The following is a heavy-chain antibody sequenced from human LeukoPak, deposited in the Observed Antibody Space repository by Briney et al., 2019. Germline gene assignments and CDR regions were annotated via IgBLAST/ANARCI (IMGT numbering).Heavy chain of an antibody. CDR3: TYILTCYDY. CDR2: IRSKAYGGTT. CDR1: GFTFGDYA. J-gene: IGHJ4*02. V-gene: IGHV3-49*04. D-gene: IGHD3-9*01. Sequence: PGRSLRLSCTASGFTFGDYAMSWVRQAPGKGLEWVGFIRSKAYGGTTEYAASVKGRFTISRDDSKSIAYLQMNSLKTEDTAVYYFTYILTCYDYWGQGTLVTVSS.